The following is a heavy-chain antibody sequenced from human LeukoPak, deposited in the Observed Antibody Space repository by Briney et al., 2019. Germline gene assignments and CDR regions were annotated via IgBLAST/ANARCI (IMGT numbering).Heavy chain of an antibody. CDR1: GFTFSSYA. V-gene: IGHV3-30-3*01. CDR2: ISYDGSNK. J-gene: IGHJ4*02. CDR3: AKDGEDIVVVPAAIPLDY. D-gene: IGHD2-2*01. Sequence: GGSLRLSCAASGFTFSSYAMHWVRQAPGKGLEWVAVISYDGSNKYYADSVKGRFTISRDNSKNTLYLQMNSLRAEDTAVYYCAKDGEDIVVVPAAIPLDYWGQGTLVTVSS.